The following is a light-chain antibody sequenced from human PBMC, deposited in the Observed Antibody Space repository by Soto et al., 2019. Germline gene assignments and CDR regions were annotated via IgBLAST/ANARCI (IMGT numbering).Light chain of an antibody. Sequence: DIQMTQSPSSLSASVGDRVTITCRASQSISSYLNWYQQKPGKAPNLLIYDASSLQSGVPSRFSGSGSGTEFTLTITSLQPDDFATYYCQQYTSHPVTFGQGTKVDIX. CDR1: QSISSY. V-gene: IGKV1-39*01. CDR3: QQYTSHPVT. J-gene: IGKJ1*01. CDR2: DAS.